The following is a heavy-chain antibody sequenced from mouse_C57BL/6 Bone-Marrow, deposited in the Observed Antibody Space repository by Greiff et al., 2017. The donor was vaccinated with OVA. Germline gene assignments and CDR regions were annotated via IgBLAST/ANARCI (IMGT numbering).Heavy chain of an antibody. Sequence: EVMLVESGGDLVKPGGSLKLSCAASGFTFSSYGMSWVRQTPDKRLEWVATISSGGSYTYYPDSVKGRFTISRDNAKNTLYLQMSSLKSEDTAMYYCASLTSYYYAMGYWGQGTSVTVSS. CDR3: ASLTSYYYAMGY. CDR2: ISSGGSYT. D-gene: IGHD4-1*01. CDR1: GFTFSSYG. J-gene: IGHJ4*01. V-gene: IGHV5-6*02.